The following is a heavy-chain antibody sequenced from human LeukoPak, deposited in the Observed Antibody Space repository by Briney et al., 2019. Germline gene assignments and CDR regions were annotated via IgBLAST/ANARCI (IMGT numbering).Heavy chain of an antibody. V-gene: IGHV1-8*03. J-gene: IGHJ2*01. CDR1: GYTFTSYD. Sequence: ASVKVSCKASGYTFTSYDINWVRQAAGQGLEWMGWMNPNSGNTGYAQKFQGRVTITRNTYISTAYMELSSLRSDDTAVYYCARSLPTGLRYFDWLLYGGYFDLWGRGTLVTVSS. CDR3: ARSLPTGLRYFDWLLYGGYFDL. CDR2: MNPNSGNT. D-gene: IGHD3-9*01.